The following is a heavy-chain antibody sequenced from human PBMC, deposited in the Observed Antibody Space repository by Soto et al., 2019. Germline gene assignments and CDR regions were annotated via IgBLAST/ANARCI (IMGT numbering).Heavy chain of an antibody. CDR1: GGSFSGYY. Sequence: SETLSLTCAVYGGSFSGYYWSWIRQPPGKGLEWIGEINHSGSTNYNPSLKSRVTISVDTSKNQFSLKLSSVTAADTAVYYCARGQRSSKGLDYWGQGTLVTVSS. D-gene: IGHD6-6*01. V-gene: IGHV4-34*01. CDR2: INHSGST. CDR3: ARGQRSSKGLDY. J-gene: IGHJ4*02.